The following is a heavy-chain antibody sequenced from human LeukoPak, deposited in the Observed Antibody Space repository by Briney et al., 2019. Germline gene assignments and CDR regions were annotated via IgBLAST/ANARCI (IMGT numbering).Heavy chain of an antibody. D-gene: IGHD4-17*01. J-gene: IGHJ5*02. CDR1: GYTFTGYY. Sequence: ASVKVSCKASGYTFTGYYMHWVRQAPGQGLEWMGWINPNSGVTNYAQKFQGRVTMTRDTSISTAYMELRRLRSDDTAVYYCARDHGDYGSWFDTWGQGTLVTVSS. CDR2: INPNSGVT. V-gene: IGHV1-2*02. CDR3: ARDHGDYGSWFDT.